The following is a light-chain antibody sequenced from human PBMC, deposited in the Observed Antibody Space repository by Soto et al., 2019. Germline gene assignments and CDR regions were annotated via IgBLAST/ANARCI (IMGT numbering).Light chain of an antibody. CDR1: QTIANIY. CDR2: DTS. CDR3: QQYSGSPET. V-gene: IGKV3-20*01. J-gene: IGKJ1*01. Sequence: EIVLTQSPGTLSLSPGERAVLSCRASQTIANIYLAWYQHKPGRPPRLLIYDTSTRATGTPDRFIGSGSGTDFTLTISRLEPEDFAVYYFQQYSGSPETFGPGTKVEIK.